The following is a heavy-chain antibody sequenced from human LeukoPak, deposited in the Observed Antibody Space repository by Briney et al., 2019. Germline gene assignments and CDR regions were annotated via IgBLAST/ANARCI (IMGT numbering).Heavy chain of an antibody. Sequence: SETLSLTCTVSGGSISGYFWSCIRQPPGQGLEFIGYIYYTGATLYNPSLKSRVTFSVDTSKNQFSLDLTSVTAADTAMYYCARHAKGRIANWYFDLWGRGTLVIVSS. J-gene: IGHJ2*01. CDR1: GGSISGYF. CDR2: IYYTGAT. V-gene: IGHV4-59*08. CDR3: ARHAKGRIANWYFDL.